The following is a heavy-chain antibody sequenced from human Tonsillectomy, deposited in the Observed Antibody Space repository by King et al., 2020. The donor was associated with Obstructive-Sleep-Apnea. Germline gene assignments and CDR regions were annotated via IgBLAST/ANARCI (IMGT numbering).Heavy chain of an antibody. CDR3: ARGGRLIRGGNYFDY. CDR1: GFIFSTYA. V-gene: IGHV3-30*04. D-gene: IGHD3-10*01. Sequence: QVQLVESGGGVVQPGRSLRLSCAASGFIFSTYAMHWVRQAPGKGLEWVAVISFDGTGKYYADSVKGRFSISRDNSKNTLFLQMTSLRAEDTAVYLCARGGRLIRGGNYFDYWGQGTLVTVSS. CDR2: ISFDGTGK. J-gene: IGHJ4*02.